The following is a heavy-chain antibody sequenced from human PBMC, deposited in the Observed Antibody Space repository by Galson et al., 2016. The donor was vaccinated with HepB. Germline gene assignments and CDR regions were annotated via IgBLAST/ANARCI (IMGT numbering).Heavy chain of an antibody. Sequence: SLRLSCAASGFTFSKYGMHWVRQAPGKGLEWVAADSMDGRRKFYADSVKGRFTISRDNSNNMLFLQMSSLRPDNTAVYYCAKRHEDCPPVGWSVDYWGEGTLVLVSS. CDR1: GFTFSKYG. D-gene: IGHD1-26*01. V-gene: IGHV3-30*18. CDR2: DSMDGRRK. CDR3: AKRHEDCPPVGWSVDY. J-gene: IGHJ4*02.